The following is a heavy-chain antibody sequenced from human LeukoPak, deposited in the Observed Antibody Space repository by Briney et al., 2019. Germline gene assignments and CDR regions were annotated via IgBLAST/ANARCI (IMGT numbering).Heavy chain of an antibody. D-gene: IGHD3-10*01. Sequence: PGGSLRLSCAASGFTFSSYIMHWVRQAPGKGLELVAVIWYDGSNKYYADSVKGRFTISRDNSKNTLYLQMNSLRAEDTAVYYCAKGLWFGDPWGQGTLVTVSS. V-gene: IGHV3-33*06. CDR1: GFTFSSYI. J-gene: IGHJ5*02. CDR3: AKGLWFGDP. CDR2: IWYDGSNK.